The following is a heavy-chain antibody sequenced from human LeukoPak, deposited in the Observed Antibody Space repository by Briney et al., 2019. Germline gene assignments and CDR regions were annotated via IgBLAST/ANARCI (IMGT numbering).Heavy chain of an antibody. CDR2: IYHSGST. V-gene: IGHV4-30-2*01. D-gene: IGHD2-2*02. J-gene: IGHJ6*03. CDR3: ARATRCSSTSCYRGYYYMDV. Sequence: SETLSLTCTVSGGSISSGGYYRSWIRQPPGKGLEWIGYIYHSGSTYYNPSLKSRVTISVDRSKNQFSLKLSSVTAADTAVYYCARATRCSSTSCYRGYYYMDVWGKGTTVTVSS. CDR1: GGSISSGGYY.